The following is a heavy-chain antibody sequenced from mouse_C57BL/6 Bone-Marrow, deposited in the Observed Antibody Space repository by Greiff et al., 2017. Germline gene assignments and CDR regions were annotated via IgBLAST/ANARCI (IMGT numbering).Heavy chain of an antibody. J-gene: IGHJ3*01. D-gene: IGHD4-1*01. CDR3: ASHWAAWFAY. Sequence: EVQLVESGGGLVQPGGSLSLSCAASGFTFTDYYMSWVRQPPEKALEWFGFISNKANGYTTEYSASVKGRFTISRDNSQSILYLQMNALRAEDRATYCCASHWAAWFAYWGQGTLVTVSA. CDR2: ISNKANGYTT. CDR1: GFTFTDYY. V-gene: IGHV7-3*01.